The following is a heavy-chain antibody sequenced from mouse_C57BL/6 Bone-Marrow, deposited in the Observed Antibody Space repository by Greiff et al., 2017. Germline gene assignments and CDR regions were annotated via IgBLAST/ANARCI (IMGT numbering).Heavy chain of an antibody. CDR2: IHPNSGST. CDR1: GYTFTSYW. V-gene: IGHV1-64*01. J-gene: IGHJ4*01. Sequence: QVQLQQSGAELVKPGASVKLSCKASGYTFTSYWMHWVKQRPGQGLEWIGMIHPNSGSTNYNEKFKSKATLTVDKSSSTAYMQLSSLTSEDSAVYDSARSRYYYAMDYWGQGTSVTVSS. CDR3: ARSRYYYAMDY.